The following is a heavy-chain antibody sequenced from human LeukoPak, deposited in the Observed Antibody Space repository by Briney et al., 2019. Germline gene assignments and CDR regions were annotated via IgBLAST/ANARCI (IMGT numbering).Heavy chain of an antibody. J-gene: IGHJ4*02. CDR1: GFTFSSYW. V-gene: IGHV3-7*01. Sequence: GSLRLSCAASGFTFSSYWMSWVRQAPGKGLEWVANIKQDGSEKYYVDSVKGRFTISRDNAKNSLYLQMNSLRAEDTAVYYCARGRSTMLLWFGEPGYYFDYWGQGTLVTVSS. D-gene: IGHD3-10*01. CDR3: ARGRSTMLLWFGEPGYYFDY. CDR2: IKQDGSEK.